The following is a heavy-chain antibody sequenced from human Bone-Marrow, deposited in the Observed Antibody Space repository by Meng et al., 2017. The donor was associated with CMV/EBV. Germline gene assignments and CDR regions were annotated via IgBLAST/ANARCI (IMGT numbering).Heavy chain of an antibody. CDR3: ARGPRRLDP. J-gene: IGHJ5*02. CDR2: ISWNSGSI. Sequence: SLKISCAASGFTFDDYAMHWVRQVPGKGLEWVSGISWNSGSIGYADSVKGRFTISRDNAKNSLYLQMNSLRVEDTAVYYCARGPRRLDPWGQGTLVTVSS. CDR1: GFTFDDYA. V-gene: IGHV3-9*01. D-gene: IGHD3-16*01.